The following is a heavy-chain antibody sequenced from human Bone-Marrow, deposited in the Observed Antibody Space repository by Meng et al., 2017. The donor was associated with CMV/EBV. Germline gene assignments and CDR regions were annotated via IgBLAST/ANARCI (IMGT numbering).Heavy chain of an antibody. CDR2: INHSGSA. Sequence: SETLSLTCAVYGGSLSGYYWSWIRQPPGKGLEWIGEINHSGSANYNPSLKSRVTISVDTSKNQFSLKVSSVTAADTAVYYCARSLEWLYYYYYGMEVWGQGTTVTVSS. V-gene: IGHV4-34*01. CDR1: GGSLSGYY. J-gene: IGHJ6*02. D-gene: IGHD3-3*01. CDR3: ARSLEWLYYYYYGMEV.